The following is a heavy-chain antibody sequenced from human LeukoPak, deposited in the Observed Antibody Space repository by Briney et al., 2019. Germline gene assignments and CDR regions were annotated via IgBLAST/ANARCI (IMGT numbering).Heavy chain of an antibody. J-gene: IGHJ5*02. CDR1: GGSFSGYY. V-gene: IGHV4-34*01. D-gene: IGHD5-18*01. CDR3: ARAKEYGYNYGPGFGFDP. Sequence: PSETLSLTCAVYGGSFSGYYWSWIREPPGKGLEWIGEINHSGSTNYGPSLKSRVTISVDTSKKQISLKLSSVTAANTAVYYCARAKEYGYNYGPGFGFDPWGQGTLVTVSS. CDR2: INHSGST.